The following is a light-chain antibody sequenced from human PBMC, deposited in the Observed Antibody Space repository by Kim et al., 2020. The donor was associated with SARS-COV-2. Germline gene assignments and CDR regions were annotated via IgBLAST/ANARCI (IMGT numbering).Light chain of an antibody. Sequence: GQSVTISGTVTRRYVGGSNYVSWYQQHPSKAPKLMIYDVSKRPSGVPDRFSGSKSGNTASLTISGLQAEDEADYYCCSYAGSYTWVFGGGTQLTVL. CDR2: DVS. J-gene: IGLJ3*02. CDR3: CSYAGSYTWV. V-gene: IGLV2-11*03. CDR1: RRYVGGSNY.